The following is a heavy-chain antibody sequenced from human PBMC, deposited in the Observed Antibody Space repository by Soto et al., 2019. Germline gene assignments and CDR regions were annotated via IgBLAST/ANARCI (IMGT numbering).Heavy chain of an antibody. CDR3: ARGIYSTSSFFDS. CDR2: IYYSGNT. CDR1: GGSISSADYY. J-gene: IGHJ4*02. V-gene: IGHV4-30-4*01. D-gene: IGHD6-6*01. Sequence: PSETLSLTCTVSGGSISSADYYWNWIRQPPGKGLEWIGYIYYSGNTYCTPSLKSRVTISVDTSKNQFSLKLNSVTAADTAVYYCARGIYSTSSFFDSWGQGTLVTVSS.